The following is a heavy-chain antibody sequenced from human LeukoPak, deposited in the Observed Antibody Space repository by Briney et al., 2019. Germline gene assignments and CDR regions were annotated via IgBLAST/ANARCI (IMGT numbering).Heavy chain of an antibody. CDR1: GGTFSSYA. Sequence: ASVKVSCKASGGTFSSYAISWVRQAPGQGLEWMGRIIPILGIANYAQKFQGRVTITADKSTSTAYMELSSLRSEDTAVYYCARAYSSGWSYYFDYWGQGTLVTVSS. D-gene: IGHD6-19*01. J-gene: IGHJ4*02. CDR3: ARAYSSGWSYYFDY. CDR2: IIPILGIA. V-gene: IGHV1-69*04.